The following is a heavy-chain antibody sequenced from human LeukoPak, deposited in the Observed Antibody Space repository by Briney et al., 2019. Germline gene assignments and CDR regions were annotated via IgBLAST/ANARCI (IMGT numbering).Heavy chain of an antibody. CDR3: AKAAMEYYGSGSYYRFRY. CDR1: GFTFSSYA. J-gene: IGHJ4*02. Sequence: GGSLRLSCAASGFTFSSYAMSWVRQAPGKGLEWVSAISGSGGSTYYADSVKGRFTISRDNSKNTLYLQMNSLRAEDTAVYYCAKAAMEYYGSGSYYRFRYWGQGTLVTVSS. D-gene: IGHD3-10*01. CDR2: ISGSGGST. V-gene: IGHV3-23*01.